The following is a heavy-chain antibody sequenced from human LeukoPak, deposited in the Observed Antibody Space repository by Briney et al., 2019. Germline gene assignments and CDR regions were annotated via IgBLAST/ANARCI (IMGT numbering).Heavy chain of an antibody. CDR1: GYTFTSYA. D-gene: IGHD5-18*01. CDR2: INAGNGNT. Sequence: ASVKVPCKASGYTFTSYAMHWVRQAPGQRLEWMGWINAGNGNTKYSQKFQGRVTITRDTSASTAYMELSSLRSEDTAVYYCARESGYSYGPHLGYWGQGTLVTVSS. V-gene: IGHV1-3*01. CDR3: ARESGYSYGPHLGY. J-gene: IGHJ4*02.